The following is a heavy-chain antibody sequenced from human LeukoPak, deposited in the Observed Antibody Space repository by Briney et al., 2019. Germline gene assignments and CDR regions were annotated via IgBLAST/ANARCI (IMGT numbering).Heavy chain of an antibody. V-gene: IGHV4-4*09. J-gene: IGHJ6*03. Sequence: PSETLSLTCTVSGGSISSYYWSWIRQPLGKGLEWIGYIYTSGSTNYNPSLKSRVTISVDTSKNQFSLKLSSVTAADTAVYYCARRIGPTRKRGYYDFWSGYYTPTDYYYMDVWGKGTTVTVSS. CDR3: ARRIGPTRKRGYYDFWSGYYTPTDYYYMDV. D-gene: IGHD3-3*01. CDR1: GGSISSYY. CDR2: IYTSGST.